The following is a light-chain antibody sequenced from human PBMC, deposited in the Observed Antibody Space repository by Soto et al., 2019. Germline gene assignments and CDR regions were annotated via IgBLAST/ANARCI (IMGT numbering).Light chain of an antibody. CDR3: AAWDDSLSGRV. CDR1: DSNIGTKY. J-gene: IGLJ3*02. Sequence: QSVLTQPPSASGAPGQRVTISCSGSDSNIGTKYVSWYQQLPGPAPKLLIYTNDQRPSGVPDRFAGSKSGTSASLAISGLRSEDEADYFCAAWDDSLSGRVFGGGTKLTVL. V-gene: IGLV1-47*01. CDR2: TND.